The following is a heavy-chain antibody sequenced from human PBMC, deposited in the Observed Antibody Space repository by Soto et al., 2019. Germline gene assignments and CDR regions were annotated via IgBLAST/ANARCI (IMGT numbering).Heavy chain of an antibody. Sequence: QVQLVESGGGVVQPGRSLRLSCAASGFTFSGYGMHWVRQAPGKGLEWVAVISNDGSNKYYVDSVKGRFTISRDNSENTLDMQMNSLRSEDTAVYYCAKARVSEHSRGSPQGHWGQGTLVTASS. V-gene: IGHV3-30*18. D-gene: IGHD6-19*01. CDR2: ISNDGSNK. J-gene: IGHJ4*02. CDR3: AKARVSEHSRGSPQGH. CDR1: GFTFSGYG.